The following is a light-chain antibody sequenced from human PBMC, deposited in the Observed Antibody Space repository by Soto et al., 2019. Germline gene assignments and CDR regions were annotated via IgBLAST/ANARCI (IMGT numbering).Light chain of an antibody. Sequence: EIAMTQSPATLSVSPRERATLACRASQSLSSNLAWYQQKPGQTPKLFIYVASTRATGIPARFSGSGSGTEFALTISSRHSEDFAVYYCPQYNVWPLTFGGGTQWEFK. CDR1: QSLSSN. V-gene: IGKV3-15*01. CDR3: PQYNVWPLT. J-gene: IGKJ4*01. CDR2: VAS.